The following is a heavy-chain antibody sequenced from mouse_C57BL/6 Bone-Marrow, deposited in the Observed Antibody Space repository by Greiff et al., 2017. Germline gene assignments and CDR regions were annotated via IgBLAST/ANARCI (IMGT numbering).Heavy chain of an antibody. V-gene: IGHV1-74*01. CDR1: GYTFTSYW. J-gene: IGHJ2*01. CDR3: AIERGIWRGFDY. CDR2: IHPSDSDT. D-gene: IGHD1-1*02. Sequence: VQLVESGAELVKPGASVKVSCKASGYTFTSYWMHWVKQRPGQGLEWIGRIHPSDSDTNYNQKFKGKATLTGDKSSSTAYMQLSSLTSEDSAVYYCAIERGIWRGFDYWGQGTTLTVSS.